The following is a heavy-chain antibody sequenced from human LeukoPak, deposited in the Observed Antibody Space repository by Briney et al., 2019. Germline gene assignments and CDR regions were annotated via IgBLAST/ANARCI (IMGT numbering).Heavy chain of an antibody. CDR3: ARGAGSGTYRRFDL. V-gene: IGHV4-31*03. J-gene: IGHJ4*02. D-gene: IGHD3-10*01. Sequence: PSETLSLTCTVSGGSISSGGYYWSWIRQHPGKGLEWIGYIYYSGSAFYNPSLKSRVTISVDTSKNQFSLKLSSVTAADTAVYYCARGAGSGTYRRFDLWGQGTLVTVSS. CDR2: IYYSGSA. CDR1: GGSISSGGYY.